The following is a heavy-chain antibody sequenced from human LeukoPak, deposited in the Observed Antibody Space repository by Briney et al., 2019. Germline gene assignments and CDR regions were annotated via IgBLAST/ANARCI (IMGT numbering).Heavy chain of an antibody. CDR2: IYYSGST. J-gene: IGHJ3*02. CDR3: ASSRMLDSGSYYEGNAFDI. CDR1: GGSISSSSYY. D-gene: IGHD1-26*01. Sequence: SETLSLTCTVSGGSISSSSYYWGWIRQPPGKGLEWIGSIYYSGSTYYNLSLKSRVTISVDTSKNQFSLKLSSVTAADTAVYYCASSRMLDSGSYYEGNAFDIWGQGTMVTVSS. V-gene: IGHV4-39*01.